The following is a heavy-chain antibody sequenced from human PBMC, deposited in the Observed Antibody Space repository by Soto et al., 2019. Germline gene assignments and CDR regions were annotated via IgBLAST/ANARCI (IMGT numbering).Heavy chain of an antibody. Sequence: LRLSCAASGFTFSSYGMHWVRQAPGKGLEWVAVIWYDGSNKYYADSVKGRFTISRDNSKNTLYLQMNSLRAEDTAVYYCARSIPSGYSSGWTFDYWGQGTLVTVSS. D-gene: IGHD6-19*01. CDR2: IWYDGSNK. V-gene: IGHV3-33*01. J-gene: IGHJ4*02. CDR1: GFTFSSYG. CDR3: ARSIPSGYSSGWTFDY.